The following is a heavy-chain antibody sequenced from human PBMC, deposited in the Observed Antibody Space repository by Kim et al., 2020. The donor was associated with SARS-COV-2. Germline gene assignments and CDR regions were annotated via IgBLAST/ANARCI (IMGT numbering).Heavy chain of an antibody. CDR1: GGSISSYY. V-gene: IGHV4-59*01. CDR3: ARDLYGGNVNLGFDP. Sequence: SETLSLTCTVSGGSISSYYWSWIRQPPGKGLEWIGYIYYSGSTNYNPSLKSRVTISVDTSKNQFSLKLSSVTAADTAVYYCARDLYGGNVNLGFDPWGQG. J-gene: IGHJ5*02. D-gene: IGHD4-17*01. CDR2: IYYSGST.